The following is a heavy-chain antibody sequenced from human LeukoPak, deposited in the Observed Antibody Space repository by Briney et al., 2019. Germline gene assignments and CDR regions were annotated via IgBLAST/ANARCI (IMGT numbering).Heavy chain of an antibody. V-gene: IGHV3-21*06. CDR2: ISTSSSYI. CDR3: ARGQWLVRERYMDV. CDR1: GFTFSSYS. Sequence: PGGSLRLSCAASGFTFSSYSMNWVRQAPGKGLEWVSSISTSSSYIYYADSVKGRFTISRDNAKNSLYLQMNSLRAEDTAVYYCARGQWLVRERYMDVWGKGTTVTVSS. D-gene: IGHD6-19*01. J-gene: IGHJ6*03.